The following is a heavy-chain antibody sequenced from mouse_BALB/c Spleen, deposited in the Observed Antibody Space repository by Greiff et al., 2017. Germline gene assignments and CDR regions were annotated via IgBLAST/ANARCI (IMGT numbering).Heavy chain of an antibody. V-gene: IGHV5-17*02. CDR3: ATGYGRDYFDY. Sequence: EVQGVESGGGLVKPGGSRKLSCAASGFTFSSFGMHWVRQAPEKGLEWVAYISSGSSTIYYADTVKGRFTISRDNPKNTLFLQMTSLRSEDTAMYYCATGYGRDYFDYWGQGTTLTVSS. CDR2: ISSGSSTI. D-gene: IGHD2-2*01. J-gene: IGHJ2*01. CDR1: GFTFSSFG.